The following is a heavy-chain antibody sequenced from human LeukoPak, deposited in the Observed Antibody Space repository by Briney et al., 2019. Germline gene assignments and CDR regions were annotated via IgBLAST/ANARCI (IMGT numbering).Heavy chain of an antibody. CDR2: INPSGGST. CDR1: GYTFTSYY. J-gene: IGHJ4*02. D-gene: IGHD3-22*01. Sequence: ASVKVSCKASGYTFTSYYMHWVRQAPGQGLEWMGIINPSGGSTSYAQKFQGRVTMTRDTSTSTVYMELSSLRSGDTAVYYCAREGGDYYDSSGYYAHRVPFDYWGQGTLVTVSS. V-gene: IGHV1-46*01. CDR3: AREGGDYYDSSGYYAHRVPFDY.